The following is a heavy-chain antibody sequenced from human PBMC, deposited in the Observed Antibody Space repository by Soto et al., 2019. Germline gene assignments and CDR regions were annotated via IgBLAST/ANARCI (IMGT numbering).Heavy chain of an antibody. CDR3: ARHPGSSWANWFDP. J-gene: IGHJ5*02. V-gene: IGHV4-39*01. CDR2: IYYSGST. CDR1: GGSISSSSYY. Sequence: ETLSLTCTVSGGSISSSSYYWGWIRQPPGKGLEWIGSIYYSGSTYYNPSLKSRVTISVDTSKNQFSLKLSSVTAADTAVYYCARHPGSSWANWFDPWGQGTLVTVSS. D-gene: IGHD6-13*01.